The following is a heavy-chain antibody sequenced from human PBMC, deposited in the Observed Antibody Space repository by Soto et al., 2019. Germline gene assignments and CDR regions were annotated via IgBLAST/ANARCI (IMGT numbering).Heavy chain of an antibody. D-gene: IGHD5-18*01. CDR1: GGTFSSYA. CDR2: IIPIFGTA. V-gene: IGHV1-69*12. CDR3: ARDFGNSYGYDYYYGMDV. Sequence: QVQLVQSGAAVKKPGSSVKVSCKASGGTFSSYAISWVRQAPGQGLEWMGGIIPIFGTANYAQKFQGRVTITADESTSTAYMELSSLRSEDTAVYYCARDFGNSYGYDYYYGMDVWGQGTTVTVSS. J-gene: IGHJ6*02.